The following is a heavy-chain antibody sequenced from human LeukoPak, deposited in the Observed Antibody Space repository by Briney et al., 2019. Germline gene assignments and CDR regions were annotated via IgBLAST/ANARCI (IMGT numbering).Heavy chain of an antibody. CDR3: ARARSTKGSSYYYYYYMDV. Sequence: SETLSLTCTVSGGSISSYYWSWIRQPPGKGLEWIGYIYYSGSTNYNPSLKSRVTISVDTSKNQFSLKLSSVTAADTAVYYCARARSTKGSSYYYYYYMDVWGKGTTVTVSS. CDR2: IYYSGST. J-gene: IGHJ6*03. CDR1: GGSISSYY. V-gene: IGHV4-59*01. D-gene: IGHD1-26*01.